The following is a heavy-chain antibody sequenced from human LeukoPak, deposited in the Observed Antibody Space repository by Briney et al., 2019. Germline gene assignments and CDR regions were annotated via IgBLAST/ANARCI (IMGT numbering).Heavy chain of an antibody. CDR1: GFTFSSHS. CDR3: ARDRSNVAATDGWFDP. D-gene: IGHD6-13*01. V-gene: IGHV3-21*01. J-gene: IGHJ5*02. Sequence: GGSLRLSCAASGFTFSSHSMNWVRQAPGKGLEGVSSISGSSSYIYYTDSVKGRFTISRDNVKNSLYLQMNSLRAEDTAVYYCARDRSNVAATDGWFDPWGQGTLVTVSS. CDR2: ISGSSSYI.